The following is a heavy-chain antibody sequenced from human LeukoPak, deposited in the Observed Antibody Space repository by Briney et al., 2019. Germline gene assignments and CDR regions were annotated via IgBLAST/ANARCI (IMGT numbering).Heavy chain of an antibody. CDR3: ARDIRLVDWFDP. V-gene: IGHV3-23*01. J-gene: IGHJ5*02. CDR1: GFTFSSYA. Sequence: GGSLRLSCAASGFTFSSYAMSWVRQAPGKGLEWVSAINSGGSTYYADSVKGRFTISRDNSKNTLYLQMNSLRAEDTAVYYCARDIRLVDWFDPWGQGTLVTVSS. CDR2: INSGGST. D-gene: IGHD2-8*02.